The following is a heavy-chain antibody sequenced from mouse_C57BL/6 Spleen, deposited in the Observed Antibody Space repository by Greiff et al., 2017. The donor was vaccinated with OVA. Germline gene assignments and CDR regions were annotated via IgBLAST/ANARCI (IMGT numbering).Heavy chain of an antibody. Sequence: EVKLMESGGGLVKPGGSLKLSCAASGFTFSDYGMHWVRQAPEKGLEWVAYISSGSSTIYYADTVKGRFTISRDNAKNTLFLQMTSLRSEDTAMYYCARPRYYDYAMDYWGQGTSVTVSS. V-gene: IGHV5-17*01. CDR2: ISSGSSTI. J-gene: IGHJ4*01. D-gene: IGHD1-1*01. CDR1: GFTFSDYG. CDR3: ARPRYYDYAMDY.